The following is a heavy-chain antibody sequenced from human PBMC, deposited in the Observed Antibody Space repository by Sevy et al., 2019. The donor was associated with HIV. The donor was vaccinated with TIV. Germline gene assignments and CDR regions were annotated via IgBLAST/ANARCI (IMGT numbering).Heavy chain of an antibody. CDR3: ARAIAAAASY. V-gene: IGHV3-7*01. D-gene: IGHD6-25*01. J-gene: IGHJ4*02. CDR1: GFTLSSYW. CDR2: INQEGSQK. Sequence: GGSLRLSCAASGFTLSSYWMSWVRQAPGKGLEWVANINQEGSQKYYVDSVKGRFTVSRDTAKNSLYLQMNSLRAEDTAVYYWARAIAAAASYWGQGTLVTVSS.